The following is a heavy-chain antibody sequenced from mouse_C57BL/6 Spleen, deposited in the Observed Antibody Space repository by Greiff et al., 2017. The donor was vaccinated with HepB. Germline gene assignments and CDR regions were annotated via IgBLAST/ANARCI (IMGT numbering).Heavy chain of an antibody. Sequence: LQQPGAPLPRPGSSFKLSCKASGPTFTSYWSYWVKQRPGQGLEWIGNIYPSDSETHYNQKFKDKATLTVDKSSSTAYMQLSSLTSEDSAVYYCARALYGTSFAYWGQGTLVTVSA. J-gene: IGHJ3*01. CDR2: IYPSDSET. D-gene: IGHD2-1*01. V-gene: IGHV1-61*01. CDR3: ARALYGTSFAY. CDR1: GPTFTSYW.